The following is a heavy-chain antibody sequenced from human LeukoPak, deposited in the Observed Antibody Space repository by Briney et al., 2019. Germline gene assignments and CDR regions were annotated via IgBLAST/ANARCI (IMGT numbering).Heavy chain of an antibody. CDR3: ARSLQDEYSSSGGNWFDP. V-gene: IGHV4-31*03. CDR1: GGSISSGGYY. D-gene: IGHD6-6*01. CDR2: IYYSVST. J-gene: IGHJ5*02. Sequence: TSETLSLTCTVSGGSISSGGYYWSWIRQHPGKGLEWIGYIYYSVSTYYNPSLKSRVTISVDTSKNQFSLKLSSVTAADTAVYYCARSLQDEYSSSGGNWFDPWGQGTLVTVSS.